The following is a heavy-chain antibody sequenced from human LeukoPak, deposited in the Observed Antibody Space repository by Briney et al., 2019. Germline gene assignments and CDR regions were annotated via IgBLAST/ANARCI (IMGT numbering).Heavy chain of an antibody. CDR2: MWYDGSSK. V-gene: IGHV3-33*01. CDR3: ARSQSGSLIDY. D-gene: IGHD6-13*01. CDR1: GFSFSAYG. Sequence: GGSLRLSCAASGFSFSAYGVHWVRQAPGKGLEWVAVMWYDGSSKDYADSVKGRFTLSRDNSKNTLYLQMNSLTVEDTAVYYCARSQSGSLIDYWGQGTLVTVSS. J-gene: IGHJ4*02.